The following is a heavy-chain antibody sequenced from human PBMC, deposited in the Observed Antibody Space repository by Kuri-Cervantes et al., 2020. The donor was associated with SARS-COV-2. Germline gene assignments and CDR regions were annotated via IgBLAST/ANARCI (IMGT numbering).Heavy chain of an antibody. V-gene: IGHV1-24*01. J-gene: IGHJ4*02. D-gene: IGHD3-16*02. CDR2: FDPEDGET. Sequence: GESLKISCKVSGYTLTELSMHWVRQAPGKGLEWMGGFDPEDGETIYAQKFQGRVTMTEDTSTDTAYMELSSLRSEDTAVYYCATNYVWGSYRYYFDYWGQGTLVTVSS. CDR3: ATNYVWGSYRYYFDY. CDR1: GYTLTELS.